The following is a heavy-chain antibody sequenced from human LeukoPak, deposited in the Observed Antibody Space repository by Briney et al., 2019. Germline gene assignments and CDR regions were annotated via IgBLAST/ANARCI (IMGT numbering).Heavy chain of an antibody. CDR2: IYTSGST. D-gene: IGHD1-26*01. V-gene: IGHV4-4*07. CDR3: ARDDAAGIVGATPGDY. Sequence: SETLSLTCTVSGGSISSYYWSWIRQPAGKGLEWIGRIYTSGSTNYNPSLESRVTMSVDTSKNQFSLKLSSVTAAGTAVYYCARDDAAGIVGATPGDYWGQGTLVTVSS. J-gene: IGHJ4*02. CDR1: GGSISSYY.